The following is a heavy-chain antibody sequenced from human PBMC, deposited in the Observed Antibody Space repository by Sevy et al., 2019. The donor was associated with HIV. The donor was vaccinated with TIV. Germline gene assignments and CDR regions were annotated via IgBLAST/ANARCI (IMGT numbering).Heavy chain of an antibody. CDR1: GGSISSSSYY. D-gene: IGHD4-17*01. Sequence: SETLSLTCTVSGGSISSSSYYWGWIRQPPGKGLEWIGGIYYTGSTYYNPSLESRVTISVDTSKNQFSLKLSSVTAADTAVYYCAKFDYGDYVNYFDYWGQGTLVTVSS. CDR2: IYYTGST. J-gene: IGHJ4*02. V-gene: IGHV4-39*01. CDR3: AKFDYGDYVNYFDY.